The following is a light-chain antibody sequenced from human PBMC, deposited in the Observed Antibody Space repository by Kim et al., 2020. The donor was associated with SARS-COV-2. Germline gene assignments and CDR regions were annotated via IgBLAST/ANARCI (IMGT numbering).Light chain of an antibody. CDR1: QSVSSY. Sequence: LSPGERATLPCRASQSVSSYLAWYQQKPGQAPRLLIYDTSKRATGIPARFSGSGSGTDFTLIINSLEPEDFAVYYCQQRSNWPLTFGGGTKVDIK. CDR2: DTS. V-gene: IGKV3-11*01. CDR3: QQRSNWPLT. J-gene: IGKJ4*01.